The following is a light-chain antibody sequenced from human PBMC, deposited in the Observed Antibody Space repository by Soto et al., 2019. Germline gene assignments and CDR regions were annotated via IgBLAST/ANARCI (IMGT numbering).Light chain of an antibody. CDR1: QTVSSSC. V-gene: IGKV3-20*01. Sequence: DIVLTQSPDTLSLSPGERATLSCRASQTVSSSCLAWYQHKTGQAPRLLIYGASSRATGIPDRFSGSGSGTDFTLTISRLEPEDFAVYYCQYFESSLFTFGPGTKVDIK. CDR2: GAS. CDR3: QYFESSLFT. J-gene: IGKJ3*01.